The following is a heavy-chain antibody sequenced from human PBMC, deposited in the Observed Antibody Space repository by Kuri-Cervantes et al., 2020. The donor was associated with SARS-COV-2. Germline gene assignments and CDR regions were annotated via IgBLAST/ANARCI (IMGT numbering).Heavy chain of an antibody. J-gene: IGHJ3*02. CDR1: GYTLTELS. CDR3: ARSYGSGSPMGSDAFDI. D-gene: IGHD3-10*01. V-gene: IGHV1-69*05. Sequence: SVKVSCKVSGYTLTELSMRWVRQAPGQGLEWMGGSIPIFGTANYAQKFQGRITISTDESTSTAYMGLSSLRSEDTAVYYCARSYGSGSPMGSDAFDIWGQGTMVTVSS. CDR2: SIPIFGTA.